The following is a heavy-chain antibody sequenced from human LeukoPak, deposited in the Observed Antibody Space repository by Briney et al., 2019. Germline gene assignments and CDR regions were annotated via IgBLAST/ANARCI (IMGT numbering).Heavy chain of an antibody. Sequence: SETLPLTCTVSGGSVSSGSYYWSWIRQPPGKGLEWIGYIYYSGSTNYNPSLKSRVTISVDTSKNQFSLKLSSVTAADTAVYYGARGYCSGGSCYSAADYRGQGTLVTVSS. CDR3: ARGYCSGGSCYSAADY. D-gene: IGHD2-15*01. V-gene: IGHV4-61*01. J-gene: IGHJ4*02. CDR1: GGSVSSGSYY. CDR2: IYYSGST.